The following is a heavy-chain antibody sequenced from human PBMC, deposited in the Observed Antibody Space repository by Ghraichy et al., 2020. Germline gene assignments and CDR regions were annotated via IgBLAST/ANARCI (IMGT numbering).Heavy chain of an antibody. D-gene: IGHD6-19*01. V-gene: IGHV3-53*01. CDR3: ARGPTGWYLDY. Sequence: GGSLRLSCAASGFTVSSNYMSWVRQAPGKGLEWDSIFYSGGTTYYADSVKGRFTISRDDTNNTLYLQMNSLRAEDTAVYYCARGPTGWYLDYWGQGTLVTVSS. CDR2: FYSGGTT. CDR1: GFTVSSNY. J-gene: IGHJ4*02.